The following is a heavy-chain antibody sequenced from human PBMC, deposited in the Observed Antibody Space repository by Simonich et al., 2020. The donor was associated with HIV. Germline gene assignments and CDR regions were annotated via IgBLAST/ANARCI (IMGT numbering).Heavy chain of an antibody. J-gene: IGHJ4*02. D-gene: IGHD2-2*01. CDR3: ARGFYQRLYYFDY. V-gene: IGHV4-34*01. Sequence: QVQLQQWGAGLLKPSETLSLTCAVYGGSFSGYYWCWIRPPPVKGLEEIGEINHSGSTNYHPSLKRRVTISVDTSKNQFSLKLSSVTAADTAVYYCARGFYQRLYYFDYWGQGTLVTVSS. CDR1: GGSFSGYY. CDR2: INHSGST.